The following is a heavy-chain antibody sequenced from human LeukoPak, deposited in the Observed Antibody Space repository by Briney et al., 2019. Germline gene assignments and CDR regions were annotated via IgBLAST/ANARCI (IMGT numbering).Heavy chain of an antibody. CDR2: INHSGST. V-gene: IGHV4-34*01. CDR3: ARLHYGGNYGYYYYYMDV. Sequence: SETLSLTCAVYGGSFSGYYWTWIRQPPGKGLEWIGEINHSGSTNYNPSLKSRVTISVDTSKNQFSLKLSSVTAADTAVYYCARLHYGGNYGYYYYYMDVWGKGTTVTISS. CDR1: GGSFSGYY. J-gene: IGHJ6*03. D-gene: IGHD4-23*01.